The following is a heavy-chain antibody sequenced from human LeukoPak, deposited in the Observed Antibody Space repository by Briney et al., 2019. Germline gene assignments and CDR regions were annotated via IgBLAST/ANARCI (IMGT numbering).Heavy chain of an antibody. CDR1: GGSFSSYD. Sequence: ASVKVSCMASGGSFSSYDISWVRQAPGQGLEWMGGIIPIFGTANYAQKFQGRVTITADESTSTAYMELSSLRSEDTAVYYCARGSLDDYGDYGGQFDYWGQGTLVTVSS. J-gene: IGHJ4*02. V-gene: IGHV1-69*01. D-gene: IGHD4-17*01. CDR3: ARGSLDDYGDYGGQFDY. CDR2: IIPIFGTA.